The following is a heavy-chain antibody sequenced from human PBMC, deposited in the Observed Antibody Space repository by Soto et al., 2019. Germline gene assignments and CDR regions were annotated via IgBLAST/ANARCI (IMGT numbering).Heavy chain of an antibody. Sequence: HSQTLTLTIAFPGSALTTTGLGVAWIRHPPGKALEWLALMYWDDDKRYNPSLKNRLTVYKDTSTSRVVLTITNMIPEDTGTYFCAHAGDYDLLSFDRWGPGTLVAASS. V-gene: IGHV2-5*02. CDR2: MYWDDDK. J-gene: IGHJ4*02. D-gene: IGHD4-17*01. CDR3: AHAGDYDLLSFDR. CDR1: GSALTTTGLG.